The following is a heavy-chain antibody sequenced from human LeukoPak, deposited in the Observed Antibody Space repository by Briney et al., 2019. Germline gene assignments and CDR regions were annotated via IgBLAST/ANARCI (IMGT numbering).Heavy chain of an antibody. J-gene: IGHJ5*02. Sequence: PGRSLRLSCAASGFTFDDYAMHWVRQAPGQGLEWVSGITWSGGGIGYADSVKGRFTIPRDNAKNSLYLQMNSLRAEDTAVYYCARGGSILSDPWGQGTLVTVSS. D-gene: IGHD2-15*01. CDR2: ITWSGGGI. V-gene: IGHV3-9*01. CDR3: ARGGSILSDP. CDR1: GFTFDDYA.